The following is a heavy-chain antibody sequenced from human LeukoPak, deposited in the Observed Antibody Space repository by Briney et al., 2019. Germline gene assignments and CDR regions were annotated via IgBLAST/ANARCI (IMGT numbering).Heavy chain of an antibody. D-gene: IGHD1-26*01. CDR2: ITSSSDSI. Sequence: GGSLRLSCATSGFTFSAYSMIWVRQTPGKGLECLSYITSSSDSIHYADSVRGRFAVSRDNAKNSLYLQMNSLRDEDTAVYYCARDPGYSRPSSYGYFDHWGQGTLATVSS. CDR3: ARDPGYSRPSSYGYFDH. CDR1: GFTFSAYS. J-gene: IGHJ4*02. V-gene: IGHV3-48*02.